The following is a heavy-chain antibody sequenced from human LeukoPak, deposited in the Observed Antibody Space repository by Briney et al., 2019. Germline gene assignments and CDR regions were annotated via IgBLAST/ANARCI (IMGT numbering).Heavy chain of an antibody. CDR2: INSDGSDT. Sequence: GGSLRLSCAASGFTFSSYGMHWVRQAPGKGLVWVSRINSDGSDTRYTDSVKGRFTISRDNAKNTLYLQMNSLRAEDTAVYYCATSSGYAPRDWGQGTLVTVSS. D-gene: IGHD3-22*01. CDR3: ATSSGYAPRD. CDR1: GFTFSSYG. V-gene: IGHV3-74*01. J-gene: IGHJ4*02.